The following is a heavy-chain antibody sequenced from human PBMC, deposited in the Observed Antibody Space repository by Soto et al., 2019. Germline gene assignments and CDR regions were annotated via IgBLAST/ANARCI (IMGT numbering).Heavy chain of an antibody. J-gene: IGHJ6*04. V-gene: IGHV4-59*01. CDR2: IYYSGST. D-gene: IGHD2-21*01. CDR1: GGSISSYY. Sequence: SETLSLTCTVSGGSISSYYWNWIRQPPGKGLEWIGYIYYSGSTNYNPSLKSRVTISVDTSNHQFSLKLSSVTAADTAVYYCARGPTVVSYYYGMDVWGKGTTVTVSS. CDR3: ARGPTVVSYYYGMDV.